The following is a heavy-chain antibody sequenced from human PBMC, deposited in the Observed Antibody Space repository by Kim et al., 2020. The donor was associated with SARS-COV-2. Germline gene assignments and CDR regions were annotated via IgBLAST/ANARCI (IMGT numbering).Heavy chain of an antibody. J-gene: IGHJ4*02. V-gene: IGHV1-24*01. CDR3: ATGFADYYDSSGYFHFDY. D-gene: IGHD3-22*01. CDR1: GYTLTELS. CDR2: FDPEDGET. Sequence: ASVKVSCKVSGYTLTELSMHWVRQAPGKGLEWTGGFDPEDGETIYAQKFQGRVTMTEDTSTDTAYMELSSLRSEDTAVYYCATGFADYYDSSGYFHFDYWGQGTLVTVSS.